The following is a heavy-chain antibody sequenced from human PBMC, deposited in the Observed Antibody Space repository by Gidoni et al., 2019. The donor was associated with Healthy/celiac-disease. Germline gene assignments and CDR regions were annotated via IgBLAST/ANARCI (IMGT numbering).Heavy chain of an antibody. CDR3: AREGYCSSTSCYMNY. CDR1: GGSISSGSYY. Sequence: QVQLQESGPGLVKPSQTLSLTCTVSGGSISSGSYYWSWIRQPAGKGLEWIGRIYTSGSTNYNPSLKSRVTISVDTSKNQFSLKLSSVTAADTAVYYCAREGYCSSTSCYMNYWGQGTLVTVSS. J-gene: IGHJ4*02. V-gene: IGHV4-61*02. D-gene: IGHD2-2*02. CDR2: IYTSGST.